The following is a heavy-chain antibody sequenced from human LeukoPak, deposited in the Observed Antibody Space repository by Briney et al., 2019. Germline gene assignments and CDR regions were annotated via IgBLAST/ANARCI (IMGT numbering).Heavy chain of an antibody. CDR3: AKGYSYGAYYYYGIDV. CDR2: LSGSGGRST. CDR1: GFTFSNYA. Sequence: PGGSLRLSCAASGFTFSNYAMSWARQAPGKGLEWVSALSGSGGRSTYYADSVKGRFTISRDNSKNTLYLQMNSLRVEDTAVYYCAKGYSYGAYYYYGIDVWGQGTTVTVSS. D-gene: IGHD5-18*01. V-gene: IGHV3-23*01. J-gene: IGHJ6*02.